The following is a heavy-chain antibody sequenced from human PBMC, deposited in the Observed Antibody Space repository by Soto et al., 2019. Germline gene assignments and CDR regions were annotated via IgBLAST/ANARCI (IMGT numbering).Heavy chain of an antibody. CDR2: IIPIFGTA. CDR1: GGTFSSYA. D-gene: IGHD3-10*01. V-gene: IGHV1-69*01. CDR3: ASCDGQKRGYYYYGMDV. J-gene: IGHJ6*02. Sequence: QVQLVQSGAEVKKPGSSVKVSCKASGGTFSSYAISWVRQAPGQGLEWMGGIIPIFGTANYAQKFQGRVTITADESTSTAYLELSSQRSEDTAVYYCASCDGQKRGYYYYGMDVWGQGTTVTVSS.